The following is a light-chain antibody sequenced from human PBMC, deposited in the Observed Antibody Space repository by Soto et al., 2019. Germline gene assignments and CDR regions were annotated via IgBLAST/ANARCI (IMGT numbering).Light chain of an antibody. Sequence: EFVLTQSPGTLSLSPGERATLSCRASLSVSSTFLAWYQQKPGQAPRLLIYGASTRGTAIPDRFSGSGSGTDFTLTISRLEPEDFAVYYCQHYGSSPPLTFGGGTKVEIK. CDR2: GAS. CDR3: QHYGSSPPLT. CDR1: LSVSSTF. J-gene: IGKJ4*01. V-gene: IGKV3-20*01.